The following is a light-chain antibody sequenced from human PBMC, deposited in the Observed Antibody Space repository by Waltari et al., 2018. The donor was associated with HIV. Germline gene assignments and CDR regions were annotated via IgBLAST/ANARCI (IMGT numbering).Light chain of an antibody. J-gene: IGLJ2*01. V-gene: IGLV3-1*01. Sequence: SYDVTQPLSVSVSPGQTATITCSGDKLGNKYTSWYQQKAGQSPVLVIYQGTQRPSDIPERFSGSNSGHTATLTISGTQPIDAADYYCQAWDSTTLVFGGGTKLTVL. CDR1: KLGNKY. CDR2: QGT. CDR3: QAWDSTTLV.